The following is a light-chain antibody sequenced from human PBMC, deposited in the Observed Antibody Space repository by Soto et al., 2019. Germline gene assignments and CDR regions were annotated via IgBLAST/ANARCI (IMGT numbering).Light chain of an antibody. Sequence: DIQMTQSPSSLSASVGDRVTITCRASQSISTWLAWFQQKPGKAPKLLIYRASSLEGGAPSRFSGSGSGTGFTLTISSLQPDDFATYYCQQYDSYPWTFGQGTKVEIK. J-gene: IGKJ1*01. CDR2: RAS. CDR3: QQYDSYPWT. CDR1: QSISTW. V-gene: IGKV1-5*03.